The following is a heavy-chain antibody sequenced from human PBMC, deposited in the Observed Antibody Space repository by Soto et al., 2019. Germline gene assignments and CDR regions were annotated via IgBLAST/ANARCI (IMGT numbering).Heavy chain of an antibody. V-gene: IGHV4-39*01. CDR1: GGSISSSSYY. CDR3: AALGYCSSTSCLGPFDY. D-gene: IGHD2-2*01. CDR2: IYYSGST. J-gene: IGHJ4*02. Sequence: PSETLSLTCTVSGGSISSSSYYWGWIRQPPGKGLEWIGSIYYSGSTYYNPSLKSRVTISVDTSKNQFSLKLSSVTAADTAVYYCAALGYCSSTSCLGPFDYWGQGTLVT.